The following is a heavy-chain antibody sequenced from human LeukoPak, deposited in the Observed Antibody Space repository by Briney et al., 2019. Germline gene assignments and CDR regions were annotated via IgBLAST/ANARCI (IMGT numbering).Heavy chain of an antibody. J-gene: IGHJ5*02. V-gene: IGHV4-39*01. CDR3: ARHGLYDSSGKSWFDP. CDR2: IYYTGST. Sequence: SETLSLTCTVSGGSISSSSYSWGWIRQPPGKGLEWIGNIYYTGSTYYNPSLKSRVTISVDTSKNQFSLKLSSVTAADTAVYYCARHGLYDSSGKSWFDPWGQGTLVTVSS. D-gene: IGHD3-22*01. CDR1: GGSISSSSYS.